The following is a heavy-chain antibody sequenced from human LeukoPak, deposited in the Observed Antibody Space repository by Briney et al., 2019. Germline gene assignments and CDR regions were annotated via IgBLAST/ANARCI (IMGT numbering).Heavy chain of an antibody. CDR2: IYYSGST. CDR3: ARGLVEMATRYFDL. J-gene: IGHJ2*01. Sequence: SETLSLTCTVSGGSISSGGYYWSWIRQHPGKGLEWIGYIYYSGSTYYNPSLKSRVTISVDTSKNQFSLKLSSVTAADTAVYYCARGLVEMATRYFDLWGRGTLVTVSS. V-gene: IGHV4-31*03. D-gene: IGHD5-24*01. CDR1: GGSISSGGYY.